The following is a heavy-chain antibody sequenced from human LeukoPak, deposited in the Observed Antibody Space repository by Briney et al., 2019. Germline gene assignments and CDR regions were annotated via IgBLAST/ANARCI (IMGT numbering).Heavy chain of an antibody. D-gene: IGHD5-24*01. CDR1: GFTFSSYA. J-gene: IGHJ4*02. Sequence: GGSLRLSYAASGFTFSSYATHWVRQAPGKGLEYVSAISSNGGSTYYANSVKGRFTISRDNSKDTLYLQMGSLRAEDVAVYYCARDADGYSSFDYWGQGTLVTVSS. V-gene: IGHV3-64*01. CDR2: ISSNGGST. CDR3: ARDADGYSSFDY.